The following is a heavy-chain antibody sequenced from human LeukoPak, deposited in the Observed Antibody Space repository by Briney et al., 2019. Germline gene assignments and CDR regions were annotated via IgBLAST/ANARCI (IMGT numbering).Heavy chain of an antibody. CDR1: RYISSNYG. J-gene: IGHJ4*02. V-gene: IGHV1-18*01. Sequence: GASVKVSCTASRYISSNYGISWVRQAPGQGLEWMGWISGHNGNTNYAQKVQDRVTMTTDTSTNTAYMELKTLRSDDTAVYFCARDHAGSYYGVWNGYYNDDGGADYWGQGTLVTVSS. D-gene: IGHD3-3*01. CDR2: ISGHNGNT. CDR3: ARDHAGSYYGVWNGYYNDDGGADY.